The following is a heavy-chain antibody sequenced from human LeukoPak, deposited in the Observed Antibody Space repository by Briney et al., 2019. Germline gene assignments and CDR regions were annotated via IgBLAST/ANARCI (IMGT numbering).Heavy chain of an antibody. CDR2: IKPDGNKK. Sequence: GGSPRLSWAASGFTFSSSAMSWVRQAPGKGLEWVANIKPDGNKKYYVDSVKGRFTISRDNAENSLFLQMNSLRAEDTAVYYCVRAVGDYASPWGQGTLVTVSS. J-gene: IGHJ5*02. V-gene: IGHV3-7*03. CDR3: VRAVGDYASP. CDR1: GFTFSSSA. D-gene: IGHD4-17*01.